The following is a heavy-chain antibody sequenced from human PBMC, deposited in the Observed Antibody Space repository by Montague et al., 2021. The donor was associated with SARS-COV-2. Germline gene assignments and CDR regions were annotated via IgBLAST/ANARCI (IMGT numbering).Heavy chain of an antibody. Sequence: SLRLSCEASGFIFKDYWMHWVRQVPGKGLVWVSRINGVGSATTYSDFVKGRFTISRDNAENTLYLQMDSLRAEDTAVYYCARDFAHRGDWGQGTLVTVSS. J-gene: IGHJ4*02. D-gene: IGHD3-10*01. V-gene: IGHV3-74*01. CDR1: GFIFKDYW. CDR2: INGVGSAT. CDR3: ARDFAHRGD.